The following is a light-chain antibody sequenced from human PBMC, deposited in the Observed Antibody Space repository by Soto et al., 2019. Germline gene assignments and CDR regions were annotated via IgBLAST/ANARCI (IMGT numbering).Light chain of an antibody. J-gene: IGLJ2*01. V-gene: IGLV1-44*01. CDR2: RND. Sequence: QSVVTQPPSASGTPGQRVTIACSGSSSNIGRNTVHWYQQLPGTTPKLLIYRNDQRPSGVPDRFSGSKSGSSASLAISGLQSEDEADYDCAAWDDRLNGVVFGGGTKVTVL. CDR3: AAWDDRLNGVV. CDR1: SSNIGRNT.